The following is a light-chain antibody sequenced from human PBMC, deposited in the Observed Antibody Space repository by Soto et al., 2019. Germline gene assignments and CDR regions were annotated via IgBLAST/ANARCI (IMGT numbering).Light chain of an antibody. V-gene: IGLV2-14*01. Sequence: QSALTQPASLSGSPGQSITIACTGTSSDVGGYNYVSWYQQHPGKAPKLMSYEVSNRPSGVSNRFSGSKSGNTASLTISGLQSEYEADYYCSSYTSSSLLVFGTGTKVTVL. J-gene: IGLJ1*01. CDR2: EVS. CDR3: SSYTSSSLLV. CDR1: SSDVGGYNY.